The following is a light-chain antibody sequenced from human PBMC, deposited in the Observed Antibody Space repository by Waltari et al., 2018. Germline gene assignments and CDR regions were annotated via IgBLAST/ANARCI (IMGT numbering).Light chain of an antibody. CDR2: DAS. CDR1: QSVSSY. Sequence: EIVLTQSPATLSLSPGERATLSCRASQSVSSYLAWYQQKHGQAPRLLIYDASNRATGIPARFSGSGSGTDFTLTISSLEPEDFAVYYCQQRSNWPPWVTFGQGTKLEI. CDR3: QQRSNWPPWVT. J-gene: IGKJ2*01. V-gene: IGKV3-11*01.